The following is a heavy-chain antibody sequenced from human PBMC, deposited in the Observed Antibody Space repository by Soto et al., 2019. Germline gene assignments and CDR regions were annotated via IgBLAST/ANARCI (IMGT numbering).Heavy chain of an antibody. V-gene: IGHV3-21*01. Sequence: PWGSLRLSCAASGFTFSSYGMHCVRQAPCKGLEWVACIRYGGNNIYYADSVKGRFTISRDTAKNSLYLQMNSLRAEDTAVYYCVRHPHWGQGTLVTVSS. CDR3: VRHPH. CDR1: GFTFSSYG. CDR2: IRYGGNNI. J-gene: IGHJ4*02.